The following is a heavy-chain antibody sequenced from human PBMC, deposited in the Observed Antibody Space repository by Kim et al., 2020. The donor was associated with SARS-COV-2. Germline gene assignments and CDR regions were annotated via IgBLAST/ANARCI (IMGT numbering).Heavy chain of an antibody. CDR3: ARIQWLAPFDY. D-gene: IGHD6-19*01. V-gene: IGHV4-34*01. CDR2: T. J-gene: IGHJ4*02. Sequence: TNSNPPLKSRVTISVETSKNQFSLKLSSVTAADTVVYYCARIQWLAPFDYWGQGTLVTVSS.